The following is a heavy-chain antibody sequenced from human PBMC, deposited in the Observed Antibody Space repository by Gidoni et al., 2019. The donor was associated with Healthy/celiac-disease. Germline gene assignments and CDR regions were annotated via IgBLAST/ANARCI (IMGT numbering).Heavy chain of an antibody. CDR2: LSYEGSNK. Sequence: QVQLVESGGGGVQPGRSLRPYCAASGFNFSSYAMHWVRQAPGKGLEWVAVLSYEGSNKYYADSVKGRFTISRDNSKNTLYLQMNSLSAEDTAVYYCAREGLRGSGSFFDYWGQGTLVTVSS. J-gene: IGHJ4*02. D-gene: IGHD3-22*01. V-gene: IGHV3-30*01. CDR3: AREGLRGSGSFFDY. CDR1: GFNFSSYA.